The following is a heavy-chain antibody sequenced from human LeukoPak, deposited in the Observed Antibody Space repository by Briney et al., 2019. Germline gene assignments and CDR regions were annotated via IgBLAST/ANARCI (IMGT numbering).Heavy chain of an antibody. J-gene: IGHJ6*04. D-gene: IGHD3-9*01. V-gene: IGHV1-69*13. CDR3: ARDRAGDILTGYSAMDV. CDR2: IIPIFGTA. CDR1: GGTFSSYA. Sequence: RASVKVSCKASGGTFSSYAISWVRQAPGQGLEWMGGIIPIFGTANYAQKFQGRVTITADESTSTAHMELSSLRSEDTAVYYCARDRAGDILTGYSAMDVWGKGTTVTVSS.